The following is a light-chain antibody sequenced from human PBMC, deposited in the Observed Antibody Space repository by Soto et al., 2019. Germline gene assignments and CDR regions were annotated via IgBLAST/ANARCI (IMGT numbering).Light chain of an antibody. CDR3: SSYTSSSTLVV. CDR2: DVS. Sequence: QSALTQPASVSGSPGQSITISCTGTSSDVGGYNYVSWYQQHPGKAPKLMISDVSNRPSGVSNRFSVSKSGNTASLTISGLQAEDEADYYCSSYTSSSTLVVFGGGTKLTVL. V-gene: IGLV2-14*01. J-gene: IGLJ2*01. CDR1: SSDVGGYNY.